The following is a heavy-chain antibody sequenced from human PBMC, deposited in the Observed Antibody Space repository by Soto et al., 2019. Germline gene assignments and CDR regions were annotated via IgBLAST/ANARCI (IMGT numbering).Heavy chain of an antibody. CDR1: GGTFSSYA. D-gene: IGHD4-4*01. J-gene: IGHJ1*01. Sequence: QVQLVQSGAEVKKPGSSVKVSCKASGGTFSSYAISWVRQAPGQGLEWMGGIIPIFGTANYAKKFQGRVKITADESTSTAYMELSSLRSEDTAVYYCAIMAPRTVVTTFGVAPVFQHWGQGTLVTVSS. CDR3: AIMAPRTVVTTFGVAPVFQH. V-gene: IGHV1-69*12. CDR2: IIPIFGTA.